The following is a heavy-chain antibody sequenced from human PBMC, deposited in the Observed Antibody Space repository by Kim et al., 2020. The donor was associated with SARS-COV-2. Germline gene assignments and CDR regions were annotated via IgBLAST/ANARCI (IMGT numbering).Heavy chain of an antibody. V-gene: IGHV4-59*09. Sequence: PSRKSRVTISVDTSKNQFSLKLSSVTAADTAVYYCARGSAPRYYDGWFDPWGQGTLVTVSS. D-gene: IGHD1-26*01. CDR3: ARGSAPRYYDGWFDP. J-gene: IGHJ5*02.